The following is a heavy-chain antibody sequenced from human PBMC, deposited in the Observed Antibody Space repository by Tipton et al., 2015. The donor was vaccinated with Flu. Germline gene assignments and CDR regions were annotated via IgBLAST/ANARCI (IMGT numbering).Heavy chain of an antibody. Sequence: TLSLTCTVSGGSISSSSYYWAWIRQPPGKGLEWIGTIYYTGTTYFNPSLKSRVTISVDTSQNQFSLRLSSVTAADTAVYYCARRGSGWIYYFDYWGQGTLVTVSS. D-gene: IGHD6-19*01. V-gene: IGHV4-39*01. J-gene: IGHJ4*02. CDR2: IYYTGTT. CDR3: ARRGSGWIYYFDY. CDR1: GGSISSSSYY.